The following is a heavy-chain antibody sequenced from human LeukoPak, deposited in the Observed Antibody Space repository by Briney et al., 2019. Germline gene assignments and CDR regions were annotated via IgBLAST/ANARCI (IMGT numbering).Heavy chain of an antibody. V-gene: IGHV3-15*01. CDR1: GFTFSNAW. J-gene: IGHJ3*02. Sequence: GGSLRLSCAASGFTFSNAWMNWVRQAPGKGLEWVGRIKSKADGGTTNYAAPVKGRFTISRGDSKNTLYLQMNSLKTEDTAVYYCTTSQDSLPHDAFDIWGQGTMVTVSS. CDR2: IKSKADGGTT. CDR3: TTSQDSLPHDAFDI. D-gene: IGHD2-15*01.